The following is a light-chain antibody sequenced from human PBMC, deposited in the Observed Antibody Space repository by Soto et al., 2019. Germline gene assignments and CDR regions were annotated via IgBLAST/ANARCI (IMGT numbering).Light chain of an antibody. CDR1: QHIGSR. CDR3: QQCNTPFT. CDR2: DAS. Sequence: DIQMTQSPSTLSASVGDRVAITCRASQHIGSRLAWYQQKPDEAPKLLIYDASSLESGVPLRFGGSGSGTDFTLIISSLQPDDFATYYCQQCNTPFTFGGGTKVEIK. V-gene: IGKV1-5*01. J-gene: IGKJ4*01.